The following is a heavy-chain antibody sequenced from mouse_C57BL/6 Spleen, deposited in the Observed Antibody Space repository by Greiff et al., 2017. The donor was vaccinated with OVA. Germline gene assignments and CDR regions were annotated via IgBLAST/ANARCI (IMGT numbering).Heavy chain of an antibody. CDR2: INPNNGGT. CDR1: GYTFTDYN. J-gene: IGHJ3*01. D-gene: IGHD3-2*02. Sequence: VQLQQSGPELVKPGASVKIPCKASGYTFTDYNMGWVKQSHGKSLEWIGDINPNNGGTIYNQKFKGKATLTVDKSSSTAYMELRSLTSEDTAVYYCAREEDSSGYVFAYWGQGTLVTVSA. V-gene: IGHV1-18*01. CDR3: AREEDSSGYVFAY.